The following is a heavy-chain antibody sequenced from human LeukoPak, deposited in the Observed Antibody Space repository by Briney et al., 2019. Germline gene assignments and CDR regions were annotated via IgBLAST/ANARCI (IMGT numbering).Heavy chain of an antibody. CDR2: INHSGST. CDR1: GGSFSGYY. D-gene: IGHD3-9*01. V-gene: IGHV4-34*01. Sequence: SETLSLTCAVYGGSFSGYYWSWIRQPPGKGLEWIGEINHSGSTNYNPSLKSRVTISVDTSKNQFSLKLSSVTAADTAVYYCASPILTGHYRRVDYWGQGTLVTVSS. CDR3: ASPILTGHYRRVDY. J-gene: IGHJ4*02.